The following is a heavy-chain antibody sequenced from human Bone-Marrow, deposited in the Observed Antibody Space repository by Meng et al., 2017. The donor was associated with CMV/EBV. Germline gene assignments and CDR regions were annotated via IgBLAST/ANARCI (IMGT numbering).Heavy chain of an antibody. CDR2: IYPGDSDT. D-gene: IGHD2-15*01. CDR3: ASDNPLDFVVVAATGGQKNYYYYGMDV. Sequence: GESLKISCKGSGYSFTSYWIGWVRQMPGKGLEWMGIIYPGDSDTRYSPSFQGQVTISADKSISTAYMELSSLRSEDTAVYYCASDNPLDFVVVAATGGQKNYYYYGMDVWGQGTTVTVSS. V-gene: IGHV5-51*01. J-gene: IGHJ6*02. CDR1: GYSFTSYW.